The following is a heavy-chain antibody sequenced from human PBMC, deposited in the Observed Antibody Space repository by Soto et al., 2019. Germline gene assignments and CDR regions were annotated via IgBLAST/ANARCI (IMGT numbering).Heavy chain of an antibody. V-gene: IGHV3-21*01. CDR3: AREPIVVVPAATGVASYYYYGMDV. J-gene: IGHJ6*02. Sequence: EVQLVESGGGLVKPGGSLRLSCAASGFTFSSYSMNWVRQAPGKGLECVSSISSSSSYIYYADSVKGRFTISRDNAKNSLYLQMNSLRAEDTAVYYCAREPIVVVPAATGVASYYYYGMDVWGQGTTVTVSS. CDR1: GFTFSSYS. D-gene: IGHD2-2*01. CDR2: ISSSSSYI.